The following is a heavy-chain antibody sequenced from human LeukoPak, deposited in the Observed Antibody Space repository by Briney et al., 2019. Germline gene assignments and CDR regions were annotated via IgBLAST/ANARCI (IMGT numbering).Heavy chain of an antibody. V-gene: IGHV1-46*01. D-gene: IGHD3-3*01. J-gene: IGHJ6*03. Sequence: ASVKVSCKASGYTFTSYYMHWVRQAPGQGLEWMGIINPSGGSTSYAQKFQGRVTMTRDTSTSTVYMELSSLRSEDTAVYYCARGGGSIFGVVIKENYYYYYMDVWGKGTTVTVSS. CDR2: INPSGGST. CDR3: ARGGGSIFGVVIKENYYYYYMDV. CDR1: GYTFTSYY.